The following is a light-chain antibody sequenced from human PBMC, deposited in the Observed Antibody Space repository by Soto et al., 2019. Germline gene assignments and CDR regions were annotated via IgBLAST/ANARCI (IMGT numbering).Light chain of an antibody. Sequence: DIQMTQSPSSLSASVGDRVTITCRASQSISTYLNWYHQKPGKAPKLLISGASSLQSGVPSRFSGGRFAPDFTPTISSLQTEDFATYYCLQSYSTPWTFGQGTKVELK. CDR1: QSISTY. CDR2: GAS. J-gene: IGKJ1*01. CDR3: LQSYSTPWT. V-gene: IGKV1-39*01.